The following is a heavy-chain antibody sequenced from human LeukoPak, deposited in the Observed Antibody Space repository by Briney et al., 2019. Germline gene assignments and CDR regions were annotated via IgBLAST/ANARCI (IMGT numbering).Heavy chain of an antibody. CDR2: ISGSGGST. CDR1: GFTFSRNA. Sequence: PGGSLRLSCAASGFTFSRNAMNWVRQAPGKGLEWVSTISGSGGSTYCTDSVKGRFTISRDNFKSTLYLQMNNLRAEDTALYYCAKYPVAYTSGWYLDYWGQGTLVTVSS. V-gene: IGHV3-23*01. J-gene: IGHJ4*02. D-gene: IGHD6-19*01. CDR3: AKYPVAYTSGWYLDY.